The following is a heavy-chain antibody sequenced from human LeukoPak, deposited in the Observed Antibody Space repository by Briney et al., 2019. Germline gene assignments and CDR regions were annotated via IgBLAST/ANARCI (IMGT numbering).Heavy chain of an antibody. Sequence: PSETLSLTCTVSGGSINSDYWSWVRQPPGKGLEWIGYIYYSGSSTNYNPSLKSRVTISVDTSKNQFSLKLSSVTAADTAVYYCVGYCSSTSCLSLPRFDYWGQGTLVTVSS. CDR3: VGYCSSTSCLSLPRFDY. CDR1: GGSINSDY. CDR2: IYYSGSST. V-gene: IGHV4-59*01. J-gene: IGHJ4*02. D-gene: IGHD2-2*01.